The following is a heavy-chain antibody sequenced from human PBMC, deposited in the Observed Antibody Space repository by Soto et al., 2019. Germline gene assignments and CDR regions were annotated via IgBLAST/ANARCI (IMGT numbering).Heavy chain of an antibody. CDR3: AAFPGYYYDSSGYYYGWSEH. J-gene: IGHJ5*02. D-gene: IGHD3-22*01. CDR1: GFTFTSSA. Sequence: SVKVSCKASGFTFTSSAVQWVRQARGQRLEWIGWIVVGSGNTNYAQKFQERVTITRDMSTSTAYMELSSLRSEDTAVYYCAAFPGYYYDSSGYYYGWSEHWGQQTLVTVSS. CDR2: IVVGSGNT. V-gene: IGHV1-58*01.